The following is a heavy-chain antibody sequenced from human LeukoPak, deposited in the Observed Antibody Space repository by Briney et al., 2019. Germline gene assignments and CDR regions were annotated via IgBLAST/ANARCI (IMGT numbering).Heavy chain of an antibody. Sequence: EPSETLSLTCTVSGGSISSSSYYWGWIRQPPGKGLEWIGSIYNSGSTYYNPSLRSRVTISVDTSKNQFSLKVSSVTAADTAVYYCARSLLAFDYWGQGTLVTVFS. V-gene: IGHV4-39*01. CDR1: GGSISSSSYY. D-gene: IGHD2-8*02. J-gene: IGHJ4*02. CDR2: IYNSGST. CDR3: ARSLLAFDY.